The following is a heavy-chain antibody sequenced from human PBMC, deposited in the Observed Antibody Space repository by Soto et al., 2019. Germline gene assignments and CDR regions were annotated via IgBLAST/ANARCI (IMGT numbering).Heavy chain of an antibody. CDR1: GGSISSYY. J-gene: IGHJ4*02. D-gene: IGHD3-3*01. Sequence: SETLSLTCTVSGGSISSYYWSWIRQPPGKGLEWIGYIYYSGSTNYNPSLKSRVTISVDTSKNQFSLKLSSVTAADTAVYYCARLPFWSGYYGYWGQAALVTVSS. V-gene: IGHV4-59*08. CDR3: ARLPFWSGYYGY. CDR2: IYYSGST.